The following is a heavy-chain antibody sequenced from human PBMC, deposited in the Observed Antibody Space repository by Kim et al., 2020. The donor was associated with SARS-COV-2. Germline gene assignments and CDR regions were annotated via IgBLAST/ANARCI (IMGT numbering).Heavy chain of an antibody. CDR2: IYYSGST. D-gene: IGHD2-15*01. J-gene: IGHJ4*02. Sequence: SETLSLTCTVSGGSISSGDYYWSWIRQPPGKGLEWIGYIYYSGSTYYNPSLKSRVTISVDTSKNQFSLKLSSVTAADTAMYYCARDGGGYFDYWGQGTLVTVSS. V-gene: IGHV4-30-4*01. CDR1: GGSISSGDYY. CDR3: ARDGGGYFDY.